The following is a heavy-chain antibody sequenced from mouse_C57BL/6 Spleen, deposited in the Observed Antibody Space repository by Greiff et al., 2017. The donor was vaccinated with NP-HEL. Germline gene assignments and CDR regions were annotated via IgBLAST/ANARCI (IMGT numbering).Heavy chain of an antibody. CDR2: IDPANGNT. CDR1: GFNIKNTY. V-gene: IGHV14-3*01. Sequence: EVQRVESVAELVRPGASVKLSCTASGFNIKNTYMHWVKQRPEQGLEWIGRIDPANGNTKYAPKFQGKATITADTSSNTAYLQLSSLTSEDTAIYYCARGTTVVARDWFAYWGQGTLVTVSA. J-gene: IGHJ3*01. CDR3: ARGTTVVARDWFAY. D-gene: IGHD1-1*01.